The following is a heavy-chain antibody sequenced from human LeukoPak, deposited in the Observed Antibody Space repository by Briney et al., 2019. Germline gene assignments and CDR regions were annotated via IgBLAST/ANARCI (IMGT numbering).Heavy chain of an antibody. V-gene: IGHV4-34*01. CDR3: ARTHEWNDDIAAADYYYYGMDV. CDR1: GGSFSGYY. CDR2: INHSGST. D-gene: IGHD6-13*01. Sequence: SETLSLTCAVYGGSFSGYYWSWIRQPPGKGLEWIGEINHSGSTNYNPSLKSRVTISVDTSKNQFSLKLSSVTAADTAVYYCARTHEWNDDIAAADYYYYGMDVWGQGTTVTVSS. J-gene: IGHJ6*02.